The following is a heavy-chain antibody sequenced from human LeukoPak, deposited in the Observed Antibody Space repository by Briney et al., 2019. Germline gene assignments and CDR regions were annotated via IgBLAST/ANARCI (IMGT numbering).Heavy chain of an antibody. CDR3: AKDFGYDSGTYLDQ. Sequence: TGGSLRLSCAAAGFIFSSYSMHWVRLAPGKGLEWVAVISYDGSKKYYPESVRGRFTISRNNSKNTLFLQMNSLRAEDTAVYYCAKDFGYDSGTYLDQWGQGTLVTVSS. V-gene: IGHV3-30*18. J-gene: IGHJ5*02. CDR2: ISYDGSKK. CDR1: GFIFSSYS. D-gene: IGHD3-10*01.